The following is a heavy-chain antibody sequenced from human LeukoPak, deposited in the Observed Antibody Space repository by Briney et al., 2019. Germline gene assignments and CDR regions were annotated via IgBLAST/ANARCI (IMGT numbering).Heavy chain of an antibody. D-gene: IGHD2-2*01. V-gene: IGHV5-10-1*01. J-gene: IGHJ5*02. Sequence: GESLKISCKGSGYSFTSYWIGWVRQMPGKGLEWMGRIDPSDSYTNYSPSFQGHVTISADKSISTAYLQWSSLKASDTAMYYCARHQVVPAAPRAWFGPCGQGTLVTVSS. CDR1: GYSFTSYW. CDR3: ARHQVVPAAPRAWFGP. CDR2: IDPSDSYT.